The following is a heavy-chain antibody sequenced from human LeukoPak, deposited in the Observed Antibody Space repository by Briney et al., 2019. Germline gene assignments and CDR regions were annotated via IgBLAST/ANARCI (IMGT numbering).Heavy chain of an antibody. Sequence: GGSLRLSRAASGFTFSSYAMSWVRQAPGKGLEWVSSISSSGGTTYYADSVKGRFTISRDYSKNTLYLQMNSLRAEDTALYYCAKDGMYSSSSSYYFDYWGPGTLVTVSS. CDR1: GFTFSSYA. V-gene: IGHV3-23*01. CDR3: AKDGMYSSSSSYYFDY. J-gene: IGHJ4*02. D-gene: IGHD6-6*01. CDR2: ISSSGGTT.